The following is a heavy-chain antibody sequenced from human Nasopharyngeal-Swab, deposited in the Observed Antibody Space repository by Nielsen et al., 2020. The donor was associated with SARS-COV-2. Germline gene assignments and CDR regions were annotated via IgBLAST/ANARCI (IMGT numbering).Heavy chain of an antibody. V-gene: IGHV3-30*03. CDR2: ISYDGSNK. J-gene: IGHJ4*02. D-gene: IGHD5-18*01. CDR1: GFTFSSYG. Sequence: LSLTCAASGFTFSSYGMHWVRQAPGKGLEWVAVISYDGSNKYYADSVKGRFTISRDNSKNTLYLQMNSLRAEDTAVYYCARAETGYSYGYPFDYWGQGTLVTVSS. CDR3: ARAETGYSYGYPFDY.